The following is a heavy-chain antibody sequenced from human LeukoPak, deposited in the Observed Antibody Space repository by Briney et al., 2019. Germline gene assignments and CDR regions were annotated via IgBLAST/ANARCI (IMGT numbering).Heavy chain of an antibody. V-gene: IGHV3-74*01. Sequence: GGSVRLSCAASGMTFCNHWMHWVRQAPGKGLVWVSLIKTDGRTTIYADSVKGRFTISRDDGKSTLYLQMNSLRAEDTAIYYCTTGPSFGYEWWGQGTVVTVSS. J-gene: IGHJ4*02. CDR1: GMTFCNHW. CDR2: IKTDGRTT. CDR3: TTGPSFGYEW. D-gene: IGHD3-22*01.